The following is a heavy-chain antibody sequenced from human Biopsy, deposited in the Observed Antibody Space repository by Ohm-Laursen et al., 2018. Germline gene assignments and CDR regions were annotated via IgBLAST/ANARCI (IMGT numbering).Heavy chain of an antibody. CDR1: GFIFSRYW. V-gene: IGHV3-7*04. CDR2: MNQDGSEE. J-gene: IGHJ4*02. CDR3: ARGPSGTAAGRFAS. D-gene: IGHD6-13*01. Sequence: SLRLSCAASGFIFSRYWMNWVRQTPEKGLEWVANMNQDGSEEHYVDSVKGRFTISRDNSKSSLYLQMNSLRDEDTAVYYCARGPSGTAAGRFASWGQGTLVTVPS.